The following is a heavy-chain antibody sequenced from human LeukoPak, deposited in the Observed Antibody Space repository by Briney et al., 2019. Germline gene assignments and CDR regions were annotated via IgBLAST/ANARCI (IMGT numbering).Heavy chain of an antibody. CDR3: AKIWSRNYGDSYFDY. Sequence: GGSLRLSCAASGFTFSSYAMSWVRQAPGKGLEWVSAISGGGGSTYYADSVKGRFTISRDNSKNTLYLQMNSLRAEDTAVYYCAKIWSRNYGDSYFDYWGQGTLVTVSS. CDR1: GFTFSSYA. J-gene: IGHJ4*02. V-gene: IGHV3-23*01. D-gene: IGHD4-17*01. CDR2: ISGGGGST.